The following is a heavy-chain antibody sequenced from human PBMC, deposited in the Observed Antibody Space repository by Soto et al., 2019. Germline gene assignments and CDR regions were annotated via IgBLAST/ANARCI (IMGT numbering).Heavy chain of an antibody. CDR1: GFTFSNAW. V-gene: IGHV3-15*01. J-gene: IGHJ6*02. D-gene: IGHD2-2*01. CDR3: TTESLGCSRTSGYPFCYYYYGTDV. CDR2: IKSKTDGGTT. Sequence: GGSVRLSCAASGFTFSNAWMSWVRQAPGKGLEWVGRIKSKTDGGTTDYAAPVKGRFTISRDDSKSTLYLQMNSLKTEDTAVYYCTTESLGCSRTSGYPFCYYYYGTDVQGPGT.